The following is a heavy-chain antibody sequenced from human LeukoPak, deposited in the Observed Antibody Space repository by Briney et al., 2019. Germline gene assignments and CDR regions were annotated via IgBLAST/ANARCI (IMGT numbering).Heavy chain of an antibody. CDR3: ARLGLMVRGVIGY. CDR2: NIPIFGTA. Sequence: SVKVSCKASGGTFSSYAISWVRQAPGQGLEWMGGNIPIFGTANYAQKFQGRVTITADKSTSTAYMELSSLRSEDTAVYYCARLGLMVRGVIGYWGQGTLVTVSS. J-gene: IGHJ4*02. V-gene: IGHV1-69*06. CDR1: GGTFSSYA. D-gene: IGHD3-10*01.